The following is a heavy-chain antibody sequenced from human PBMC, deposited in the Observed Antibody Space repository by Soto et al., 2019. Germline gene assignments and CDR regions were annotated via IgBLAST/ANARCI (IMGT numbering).Heavy chain of an antibody. V-gene: IGHV4-34*01. CDR1: GGSFSGYY. CDR2: INHSGST. D-gene: IGHD6-6*01. CDR3: SRGRIGIAARLYYFDY. J-gene: IGHJ4*02. Sequence: SATLSLTCAVYGGSFSGYYWRWTRQPPGKWLEWIGEINHSGSTNYNPSLKSRVTISVDTSKNQLSLKLSSVTAADTAVYYCSRGRIGIAARLYYFDYVSQGTLVTVSS.